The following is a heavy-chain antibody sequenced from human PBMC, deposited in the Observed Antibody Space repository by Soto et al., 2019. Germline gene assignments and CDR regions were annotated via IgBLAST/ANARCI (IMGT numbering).Heavy chain of an antibody. Sequence: SETLSLTCTVSGGSISSGGYYWSWIRQHPGKGLEWIGYIYYSGSTYYNPSLKSRVTISVDTSKNQFSLKLSSVTAADTAVYYCARRGRDIVTTEGAFDIWGQGTMVTVSS. V-gene: IGHV4-31*03. CDR1: GGSISSGGYY. CDR2: IYYSGST. J-gene: IGHJ3*02. CDR3: ARRGRDIVTTEGAFDI. D-gene: IGHD2-15*01.